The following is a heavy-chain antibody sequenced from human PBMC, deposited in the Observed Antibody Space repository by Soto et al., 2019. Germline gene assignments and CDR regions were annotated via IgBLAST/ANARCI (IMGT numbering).Heavy chain of an antibody. CDR1: GGTFSSYT. D-gene: IGHD1-1*01. CDR2: IIPILGIA. J-gene: IGHJ5*02. Sequence: SVKVSCKASGGTFSSYTISWVRQAPGQGLEWMGRIIPILGIANYAQKFQGRVTITADKSTSTAYMELSSLRSEDTAVYYCAEGREAGCNWYRLLNRFRPWGQGTLVTLPS. CDR3: AEGREAGCNWYRLLNRFRP. V-gene: IGHV1-69*02.